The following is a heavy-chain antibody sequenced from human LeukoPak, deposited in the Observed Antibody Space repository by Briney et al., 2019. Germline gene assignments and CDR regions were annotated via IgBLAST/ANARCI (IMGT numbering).Heavy chain of an antibody. CDR2: INSDGSIT. CDR3: ARGRYGSDFDY. V-gene: IGHV3-74*01. CDR1: GFTFSSYW. Sequence: GGSLRLSCAASGFTFSSYWMHWVRQAPGKGLVWVSRINSDGSITTYADSVKGRLTISRDNAKNTLYLQMNSLRAEDTAVYYCARGRYGSDFDYWGQGTLVTVSS. D-gene: IGHD3-10*01. J-gene: IGHJ4*02.